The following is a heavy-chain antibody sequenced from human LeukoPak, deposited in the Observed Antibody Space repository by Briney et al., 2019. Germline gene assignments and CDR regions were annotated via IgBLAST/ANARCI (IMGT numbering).Heavy chain of an antibody. CDR1: GGSISNYY. CDR2: IYYSGSA. Sequence: SETLSLTCTVSGGSISNYYWSWIRQPPGKGLGWIGYIYYSGSANYNPSLKSRVTISVDRSKNQFSLNLTSVTAADTAVYYCARQGSSSWYSDYWGQGTLVTVSS. J-gene: IGHJ4*02. CDR3: ARQGSSSWYSDY. D-gene: IGHD6-13*01. V-gene: IGHV4-59*08.